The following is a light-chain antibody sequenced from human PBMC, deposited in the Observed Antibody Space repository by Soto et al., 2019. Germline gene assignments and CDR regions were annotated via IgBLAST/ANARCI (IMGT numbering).Light chain of an antibody. J-gene: IGLJ1*01. CDR3: QSYGSSLRGYV. CDR2: GNN. CDR1: SSNLGAPYD. V-gene: IGLV1-40*01. Sequence: QSVLTQPPSVCGAPGQTVIISRSGNSSNLGAPYDVNWFRQLPGTVPRLLIYGNNNRPSGVPDRFSGSKSGTSASLAITGLPAGDEADYDYQSYGSSLRGYVLGTGTKVTVL.